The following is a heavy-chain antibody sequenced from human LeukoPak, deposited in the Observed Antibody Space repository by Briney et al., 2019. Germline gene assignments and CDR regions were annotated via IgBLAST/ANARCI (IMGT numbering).Heavy chain of an antibody. J-gene: IGHJ3*02. CDR1: GFTFSSYA. Sequence: PGGSLRLSCAASGFTFSSYAMSWVRQAPGKGLGWVSAISGSGGSTYYADSVKGRFTISRDNSKNTLYLQLNSLRAEDTAVYYCAKDSFPHHFGVVNDAFDIWGQGTMVTVSS. CDR3: AKDSFPHHFGVVNDAFDI. D-gene: IGHD3-3*01. V-gene: IGHV3-23*01. CDR2: ISGSGGST.